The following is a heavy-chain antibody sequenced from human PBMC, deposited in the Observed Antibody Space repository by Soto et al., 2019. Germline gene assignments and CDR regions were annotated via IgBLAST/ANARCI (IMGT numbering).Heavy chain of an antibody. CDR2: IYYSGST. Sequence: PSETLSLTCTVSGGSISSSSYYWGWIRQPPGKGLEWIGYIYYSGSTYYNPSLKSRVTISVDTSKNQFCLKLSSVTAADTAVYYCARASSTRGYSYGYWFDPWGQGTLVTVSS. V-gene: IGHV4-39*07. D-gene: IGHD5-18*01. CDR3: ARASSTRGYSYGYWFDP. J-gene: IGHJ5*02. CDR1: GGSISSSSYY.